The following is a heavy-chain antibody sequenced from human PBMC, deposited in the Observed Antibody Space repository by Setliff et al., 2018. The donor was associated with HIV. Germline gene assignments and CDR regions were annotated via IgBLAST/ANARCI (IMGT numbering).Heavy chain of an antibody. V-gene: IGHV3-11*04. CDR3: ARSPANTGYWVTPLWYMDV. J-gene: IGHJ6*03. Sequence: PGGSLRLSCAASGFTFSDYYMTWIRQAPGKGLEWISYISNSGDTTTNYADSVKGRFTISRDDAKNTLFLQMSSLRPEDTAVYYCARSPANTGYWVTPLWYMDVWGKGTTVTVSS. D-gene: IGHD3-9*01. CDR2: ISNSGDTTT. CDR1: GFTFSDYY.